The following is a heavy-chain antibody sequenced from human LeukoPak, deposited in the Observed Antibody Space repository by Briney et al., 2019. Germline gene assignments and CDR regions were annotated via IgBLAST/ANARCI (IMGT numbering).Heavy chain of an antibody. J-gene: IGHJ4*02. CDR2: IDSGGSNT. CDR3: ARVGREYSSSSPPDY. CDR1: GFTFSSYW. V-gene: IGHV3-74*01. Sequence: GGSLRLSCAASGFTFSSYWMHWVRQGPGKGLVWVSRIDSGGSNTLYADSVRGRFTISRDNAKNTLYLQMNSLRVEDTAMYYCARVGREYSSSSPPDYWGQGTLVTVSS. D-gene: IGHD6-6*01.